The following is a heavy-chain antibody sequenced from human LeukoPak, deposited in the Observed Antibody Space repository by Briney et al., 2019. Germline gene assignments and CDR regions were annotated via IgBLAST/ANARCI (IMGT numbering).Heavy chain of an antibody. J-gene: IGHJ3*01. D-gene: IGHD3-10*01. CDR1: GYSFTSYW. CDR2: VYPGGSQT. V-gene: IGHV5-51*01. Sequence: GESLKISCKGSGYSFTSYWIGWVRQMPGKGLEWMGIVYPGGSQTKYSPSFQGQVTMSADKSLNTTYMQWSSLKASDTAMYYCARSTIVRGILGSGGAFDVWGQGSMVTVAS. CDR3: ARSTIVRGILGSGGAFDV.